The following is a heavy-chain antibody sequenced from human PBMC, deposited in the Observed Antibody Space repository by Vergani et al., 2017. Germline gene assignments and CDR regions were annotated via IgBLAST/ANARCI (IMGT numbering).Heavy chain of an antibody. V-gene: IGHV3-23*01. CDR3: AKDDEYYGPDTLHYFDF. CDR1: GFTFIMHA. CDR2: ISGNNDDV. Sequence: VQLLESGGDLVQPGGSLRLSCAASGFTFIMHAMSWVRQAPGKGLEWVSSISGNNDDVYYADSVKGRFTISKDNSKNTVYLQLNSLTDGDTALYYCAKDDEYYGPDTLHYFDFWGQGILVTVSS. D-gene: IGHD2/OR15-2a*01. J-gene: IGHJ4*02.